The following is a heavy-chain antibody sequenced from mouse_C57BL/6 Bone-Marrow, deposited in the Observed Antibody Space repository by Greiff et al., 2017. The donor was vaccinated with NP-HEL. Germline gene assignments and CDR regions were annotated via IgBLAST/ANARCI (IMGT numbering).Heavy chain of an antibody. CDR1: GYSFTDYN. J-gene: IGHJ4*01. V-gene: IGHV1-39*01. Sequence: VHVKQSGPELVKPGASVKISCKASGYSFTDYNMNWVKQSNGKSLEWIGVINPNYGTTSYNQKFKGKATLTVDQSSSTAYMQLNSLTSEDSAVYYWASPSHLRGYAMDYWGQGTSVTVSS. D-gene: IGHD1-1*01. CDR2: INPNYGTT. CDR3: ASPSHLRGYAMDY.